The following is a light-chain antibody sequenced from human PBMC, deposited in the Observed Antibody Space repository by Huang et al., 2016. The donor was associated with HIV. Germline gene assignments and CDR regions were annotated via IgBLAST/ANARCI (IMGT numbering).Light chain of an antibody. J-gene: IGKJ3*01. Sequence: DIQMTQSPSSLSASIGDRVTITFRASRHIYSYLNWYQHRPGKAPKLLIYDAANLEVGVPSRFSGSVSGRNFTLIISSLQPEDFATYYCQQYDSLPRTFGPGTKV. CDR2: DAA. CDR1: RHIYSY. CDR3: QQYDSLPRT. V-gene: IGKV1-33*01.